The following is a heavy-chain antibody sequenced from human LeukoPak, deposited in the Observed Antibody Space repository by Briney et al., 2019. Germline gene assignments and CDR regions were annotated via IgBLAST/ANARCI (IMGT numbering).Heavy chain of an antibody. Sequence: AGSLRLSCAASGFTFNNYGMHWVRQAPGKGLECVALISNDGSKKYYAGSAKGRFTISRDNSRNTVFLEMNSLRGDDTAVYFCARDWGRGDSKYLDFWGQGSLVTVSS. CDR2: ISNDGSKK. D-gene: IGHD4-17*01. CDR1: GFTFNNYG. J-gene: IGHJ4*02. V-gene: IGHV3-30*03. CDR3: ARDWGRGDSKYLDF.